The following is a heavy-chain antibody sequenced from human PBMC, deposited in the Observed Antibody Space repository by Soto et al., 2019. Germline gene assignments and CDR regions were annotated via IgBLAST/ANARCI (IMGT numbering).Heavy chain of an antibody. CDR3: ARPSRPNYYDNSGSAFDI. V-gene: IGHV1-2*02. Sequence: GASVKVSCKSSGFTFTGYYIHWVLQAPGQGLEWMGWINANSGATNYAQKFQGGVTMTRDTSINTAYLELSRLKSDDTAVYYCARPSRPNYYDNSGSAFDIWGQGTMVTVSS. J-gene: IGHJ3*02. CDR2: INANSGAT. D-gene: IGHD3-22*01. CDR1: GFTFTGYY.